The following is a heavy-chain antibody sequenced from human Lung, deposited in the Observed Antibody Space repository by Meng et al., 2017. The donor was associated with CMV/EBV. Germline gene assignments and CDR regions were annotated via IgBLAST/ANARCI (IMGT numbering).Heavy chain of an antibody. CDR2: IYHSGST. D-gene: IGHD1-7*01. CDR3: ARDNWNYDQKLFDY. CDR1: GYSISSGYY. Sequence: SETLSLXCTVSGYSISSGYYWGWIRQPPGKGLEWIGSIYHSGSTYYNPSLKSRVTISVDTSKNQFSLKLSSVTAADTAVYYCARDNWNYDQKLFDYWGQGTLVSVSS. J-gene: IGHJ4*02. V-gene: IGHV4-38-2*02.